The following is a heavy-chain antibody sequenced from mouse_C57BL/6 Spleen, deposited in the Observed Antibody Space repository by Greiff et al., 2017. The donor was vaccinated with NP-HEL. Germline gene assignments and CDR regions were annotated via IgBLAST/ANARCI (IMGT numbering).Heavy chain of an antibody. V-gene: IGHV1-64*01. CDR2: IHPNSGST. D-gene: IGHD1-1*01. J-gene: IGHJ2*01. CDR3: ARFYYGSSYVYYFDY. Sequence: QVQLKQPGAELVKPGASVKLSCKASGYTFTSYWMHWVKQRPGQGLEWIGMIHPNSGSTNYNEKFKSKATLTVDKSSSTAYMQLSSLTSEDSAVYYCARFYYGSSYVYYFDYWGQGTTLTVSS. CDR1: GYTFTSYW.